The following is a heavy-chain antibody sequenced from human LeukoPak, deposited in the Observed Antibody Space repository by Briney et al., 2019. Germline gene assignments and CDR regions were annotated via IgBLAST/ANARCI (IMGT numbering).Heavy chain of an antibody. CDR2: ISAYNGNT. CDR3: ARDRKQLVLPYYYYYGMDV. J-gene: IGHJ6*02. V-gene: IGHV1-18*01. D-gene: IGHD6-13*01. CDR1: GYTFTSYG. Sequence: ASVKVSCKASGYTFTSYGISWVRQAPGQGLEWMGRISAYNGNTNYAQKLQGRVTMTTDTSTSTAYMELRSLRSDDTAVYYCARDRKQLVLPYYYYYGMDVWGQGTTVTVSS.